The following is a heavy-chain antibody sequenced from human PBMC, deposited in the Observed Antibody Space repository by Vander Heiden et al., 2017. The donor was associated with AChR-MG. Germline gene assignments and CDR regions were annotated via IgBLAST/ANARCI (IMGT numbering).Heavy chain of an antibody. Sequence: QVQLQESGPGLVKPSETLSLTCTVSGGSISSYYWSWIRQPPGKGLEWIGYIYYSGSTNYNPSLKSRVTISVDTSKNQFSLKLSSVTAADTAVYYCARDSGSYDYVWGSYRGYYFDYWGQGTLVTVSS. CDR2: IYYSGST. V-gene: IGHV4-59*01. J-gene: IGHJ4*02. CDR1: GGSISSYY. CDR3: ARDSGSYDYVWGSYRGYYFDY. D-gene: IGHD3-16*02.